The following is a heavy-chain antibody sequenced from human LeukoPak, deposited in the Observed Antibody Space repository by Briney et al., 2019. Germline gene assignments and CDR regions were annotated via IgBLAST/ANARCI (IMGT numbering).Heavy chain of an antibody. CDR1: GYTFTSYN. V-gene: IGHV1-18*04. CDR3: ARGGTYNWFDP. CDR2: ISAYNGDT. Sequence: ASVKVSCEASGYTFTSYNINWERQAPGQGLEWMGWISAYNGDTNYAQKLQGRVTMTTDTATSTAFMELRSLRSDDTAVYYCARGGTYNWFDPWGHGTLVTVCS. J-gene: IGHJ5*02.